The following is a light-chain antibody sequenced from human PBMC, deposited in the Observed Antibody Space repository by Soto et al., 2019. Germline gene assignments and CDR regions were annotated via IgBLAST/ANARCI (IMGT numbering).Light chain of an antibody. CDR2: DAS. V-gene: IGKV3-11*01. J-gene: IGKJ5*01. CDR3: QQRSNWPPIT. CDR1: QSVSSY. Sequence: EIVLTQSPATLSLSPVERATFSCRASQSVSSYLAWYQQKPGQAPRLLIYDASNRATGIPARFSGSGSGTDFTLTISSLEPEDFAVYYCQQRSNWPPITFGQGTRLEIK.